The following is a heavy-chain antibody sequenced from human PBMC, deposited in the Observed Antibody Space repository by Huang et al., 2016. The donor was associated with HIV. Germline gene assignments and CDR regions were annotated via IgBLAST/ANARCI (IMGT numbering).Heavy chain of an antibody. V-gene: IGHV3-49*05. J-gene: IGHJ4*02. CDR1: GFTFGDYA. D-gene: IGHD3-3*01. CDR2: IRSKASGGKT. CDR3: TRENYDFWSGYYKYYFDY. Sequence: EVQLVESGGGLVKPGRSLRLYCTASGFTFGDYAMSWFRQAPGKGREWVGFIRSKASGGKTEYAASVKGRFTISRDDSKSIAYLQMNSLKIEDTAVYYCTRENYDFWSGYYKYYFDYWGQGTLVTVSS.